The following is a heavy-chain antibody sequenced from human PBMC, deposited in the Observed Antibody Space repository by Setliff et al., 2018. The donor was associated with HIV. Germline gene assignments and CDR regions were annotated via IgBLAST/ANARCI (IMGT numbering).Heavy chain of an antibody. Sequence: HPGGSLRLSCAASGFTFSSYAMSWVRQAPGKGLGWVSAISGSAGSTYYADSVKGRFTISRDNSKSTLYLQMNSLRAEDTAVYYCAKAARDYYDSSGYYIGIDYWGRGTLVTVS. J-gene: IGHJ4*02. V-gene: IGHV3-23*01. CDR2: ISGSAGST. CDR1: GFTFSSYA. D-gene: IGHD3-22*01. CDR3: AKAARDYYDSSGYYIGIDY.